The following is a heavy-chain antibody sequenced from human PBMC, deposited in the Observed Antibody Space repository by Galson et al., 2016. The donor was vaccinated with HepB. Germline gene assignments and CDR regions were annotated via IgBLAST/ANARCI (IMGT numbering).Heavy chain of an antibody. J-gene: IGHJ4*02. CDR3: AKGLAERWLQLPSSGDY. D-gene: IGHD5-24*01. Sequence: SLRLSCAASGFTFSAYAMSWVRQAPGKGPQWVAGISGSGSATYHADSVKGRFTISRDNFKNTLYLQMNSLRVKDTAVYYCAKGLAERWLQLPSSGDYWGQGTLVTVSS. CDR1: GFTFSAYA. V-gene: IGHV3-23*01. CDR2: ISGSGSAT.